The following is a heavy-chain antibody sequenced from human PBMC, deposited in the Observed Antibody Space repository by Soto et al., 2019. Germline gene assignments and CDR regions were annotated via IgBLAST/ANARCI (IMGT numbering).Heavy chain of an antibody. V-gene: IGHV3-30*18. CDR3: AKGKKTPPTVIARSRTVTTTGGIDY. J-gene: IGHJ4*02. D-gene: IGHD4-17*01. CDR2: ISYDGSNK. CDR1: GFTFSSYG. Sequence: GGALRLSCAASGFTFSSYGMHWVRQAAGKGLEWVAVISYDGSNKYYADSVKGRFTISRDNSKNTLYLQMNSLRAEDTAVYYCAKGKKTPPTVIARSRTVTTTGGIDYWGQGTLVTVSS.